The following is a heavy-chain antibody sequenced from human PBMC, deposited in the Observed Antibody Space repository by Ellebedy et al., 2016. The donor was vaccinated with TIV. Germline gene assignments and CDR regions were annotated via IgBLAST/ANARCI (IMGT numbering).Heavy chain of an antibody. CDR3: ARSVLSDFAAKNNWFDP. CDR1: GDSVSSNTAA. V-gene: IGHV6-1*01. Sequence: SETLSLXXAISGDSVSSNTAAWDWVRQSPSRGLEWLGRTYYRSKWYNEYAVFVNSRITINPDTSKNRFSLQLNSVTPEDTAVYYCARSVLSDFAAKNNWFDPWGQGTLVTVSS. CDR2: TYYRSKWYN. D-gene: IGHD3/OR15-3a*01. J-gene: IGHJ5*02.